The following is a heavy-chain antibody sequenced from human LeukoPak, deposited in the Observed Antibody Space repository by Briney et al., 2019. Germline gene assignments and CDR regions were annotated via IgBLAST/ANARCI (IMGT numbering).Heavy chain of an antibody. D-gene: IGHD3-22*01. CDR3: AKVSYYDSSGYYYHDY. J-gene: IGHJ4*02. CDR2: IRYDGSNK. V-gene: IGHV3-30*02. Sequence: GGSLRLSCAASGFTFSSYGMHWVRQAPGKGLEWVAFIRYDGSNKYYADSVKGRFTISRDNSKNTLYLQMNSLRAEDTAVYYCAKVSYYDSSGYYYHDYWGQGTLVTVSS. CDR1: GFTFSSYG.